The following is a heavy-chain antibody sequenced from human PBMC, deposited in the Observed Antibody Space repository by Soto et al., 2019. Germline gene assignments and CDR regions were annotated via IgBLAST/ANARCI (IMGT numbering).Heavy chain of an antibody. Sequence: EVQLVETGGGLIQPGGSLRLSCAASGFTVRNNYMSWVRQAPGRGLEWVSIIYSGGSTYYADSVKGRFTISRDNSKNTLHLQMNSLRAEDTAVNYCARVDGTTQNWFDPWGQGTLVTVSS. CDR1: GFTVRNNY. D-gene: IGHD1-1*01. CDR3: ARVDGTTQNWFDP. CDR2: IYSGGST. V-gene: IGHV3-53*02. J-gene: IGHJ5*02.